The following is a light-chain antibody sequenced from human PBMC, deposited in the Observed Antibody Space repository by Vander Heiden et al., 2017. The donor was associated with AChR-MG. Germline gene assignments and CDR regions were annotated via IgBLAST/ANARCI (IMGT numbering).Light chain of an antibody. CDR3: QSYDSRLSGSVV. V-gene: IGLV1-40*01. CDR1: SPKSGAGYG. Sequence: QSVLTQPPAVSGAPGQLLTISCTGSSPKSGAGYGVHGYQQLPGTAPKPLIYGNSNRPSGVPDRFSGSKSGTSAPLAIPGLQAEDEADYYCQSYDSRLSGSVVFGGGTKLTVL. J-gene: IGLJ2*01. CDR2: GNS.